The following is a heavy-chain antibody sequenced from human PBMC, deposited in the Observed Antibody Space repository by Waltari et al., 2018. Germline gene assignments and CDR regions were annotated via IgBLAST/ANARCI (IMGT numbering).Heavy chain of an antibody. D-gene: IGHD6-13*01. V-gene: IGHV3-9*01. Sequence: EVQLVESGGGLVQPGRSLRLSCAASGFTFDDYAMHWVRQAPGKGLEWVSGISWNSGSIGYADSVKGRFAISRDNAKNSLYLQMNSLRAEDTALYYCAKEVWQQLVKMVGWFDPWGQGTLVTVSS. J-gene: IGHJ5*02. CDR1: GFTFDDYA. CDR3: AKEVWQQLVKMVGWFDP. CDR2: ISWNSGSI.